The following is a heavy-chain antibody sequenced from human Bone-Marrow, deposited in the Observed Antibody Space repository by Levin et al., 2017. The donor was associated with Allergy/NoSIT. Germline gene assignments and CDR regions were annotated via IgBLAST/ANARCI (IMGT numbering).Heavy chain of an antibody. CDR1: GFTFSSYG. J-gene: IGHJ5*02. D-gene: IGHD6-13*01. V-gene: IGHV3-33*01. CDR3: ARGGAAAFERPEVWFDP. CDR2: IWYDGSNK. Sequence: TGGSLRLSCAASGFTFSSYGMHWVRQAPGKGLEWVAVIWYDGSNKYYADSVKGRFTISRDNSKNTLYLQMNSLRAEDTAVYYCARGGAAAFERPEVWFDPWGQGTLVTVSS.